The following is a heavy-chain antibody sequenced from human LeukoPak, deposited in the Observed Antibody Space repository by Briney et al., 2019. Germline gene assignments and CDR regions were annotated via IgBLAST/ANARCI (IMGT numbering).Heavy chain of an antibody. Sequence: PSETLSLTCAVYGGSFSGYYWSWIRQPPGKGLEWIGEINHSGSTNYNPSLKSRVTISVDTSKNQFSLKLSSVTAADTAVYFCARGPSLGAFDIWDQGTMVTVSS. CDR3: ARGPSLGAFDI. CDR1: GGSFSGYY. CDR2: INHSGST. V-gene: IGHV4-34*01. J-gene: IGHJ3*02.